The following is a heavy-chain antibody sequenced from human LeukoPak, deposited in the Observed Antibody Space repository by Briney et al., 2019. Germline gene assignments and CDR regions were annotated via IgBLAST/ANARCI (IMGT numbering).Heavy chain of an antibody. J-gene: IGHJ4*02. CDR2: INWNGGRT. CDR1: GFTVSINY. V-gene: IGHV3-20*04. D-gene: IGHD4-17*01. Sequence: GGSLRLSCAASGFTVSINYMSWVRQAPGKGLEWVSGINWNGGRTGYADSVKGRFTISRDNAKNSLYLQMNSLRAEDTALYYCARDYDYGDYPGYWGQGTLVTVSS. CDR3: ARDYDYGDYPGY.